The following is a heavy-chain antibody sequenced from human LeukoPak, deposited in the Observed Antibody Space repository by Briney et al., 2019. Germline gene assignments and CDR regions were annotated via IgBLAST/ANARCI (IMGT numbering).Heavy chain of an antibody. CDR3: ARRGAYVRNAFDI. Sequence: GGSLRLSCAASGFTFSSYWMSWVRQAPGKGLEWVANIKQDGSEKYYVDSVKGRFTISRDNAKNSLYLQMNSLRAEDTAVYYCARRGAYVRNAFDIWGQGTMVTVSS. D-gene: IGHD3-16*01. CDR2: IKQDGSEK. CDR1: GFTFSSYW. V-gene: IGHV3-7*01. J-gene: IGHJ3*02.